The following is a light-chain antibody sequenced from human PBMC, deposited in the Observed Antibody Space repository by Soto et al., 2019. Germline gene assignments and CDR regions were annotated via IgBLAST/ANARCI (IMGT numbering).Light chain of an antibody. CDR2: GVS. V-gene: IGKV3-20*01. J-gene: IGKJ2*01. CDR3: QQYTRSPFT. Sequence: DIVLTQSPGTLSLSPGERAILSCRATQTVRSNYLAWYQQKSGQAPRLLIYGVSSRATGIPERFSGSGSGTAFTLTISRLEPEDFAVYYCQQYTRSPFTFGQGTKLEI. CDR1: QTVRSNY.